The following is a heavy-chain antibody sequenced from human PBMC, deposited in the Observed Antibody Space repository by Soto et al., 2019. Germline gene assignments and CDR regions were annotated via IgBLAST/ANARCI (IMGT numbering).Heavy chain of an antibody. CDR2: IYFSGDT. CDR3: ARGVVIPTIDAFDL. D-gene: IGHD3-22*01. CDR1: GGSPSGFY. V-gene: IGHV4-4*07. Sequence: DTLSLTCNVSGGSPSGFYWSWIRQPAGKGLEWIGRIYFSGDTHYNPSLKSRVTMSIDSSKNQFSLRLTSVTAADTAVYSCARGVVIPTIDAFDLWGQGTLVTVSS. J-gene: IGHJ3*01.